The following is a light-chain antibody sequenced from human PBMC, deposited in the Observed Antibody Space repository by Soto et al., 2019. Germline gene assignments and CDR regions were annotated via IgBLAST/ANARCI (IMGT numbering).Light chain of an antibody. CDR3: SSYGGFNNVL. Sequence: QSVLTQPPSASGSPGQSVIISCTGTSSDVGGYNYVSWYQQHPGKAPKLIIYEVTKRPSGVPYRFSGSKSGNTASLTGSGLQTEDEADYYCSSYGGFNNVLFGGGTKLTVL. CDR1: SSDVGGYNY. CDR2: EVT. J-gene: IGLJ2*01. V-gene: IGLV2-8*01.